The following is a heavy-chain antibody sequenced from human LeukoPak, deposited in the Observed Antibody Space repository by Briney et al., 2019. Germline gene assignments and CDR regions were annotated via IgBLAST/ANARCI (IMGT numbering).Heavy chain of an antibody. J-gene: IGHJ4*02. Sequence: GASVKVSCKASRYTFTSYYMHWVRQAPGQGLEWMGIINPSGGSTSYAQKFQGRVTMTRDTSTSTVYMELSSLRSEDTAVYYCARALGSDIPYDYWGQGTLVTVSS. CDR3: ARALGSDIPYDY. D-gene: IGHD3-9*01. CDR2: INPSGGST. V-gene: IGHV1-46*03. CDR1: RYTFTSYY.